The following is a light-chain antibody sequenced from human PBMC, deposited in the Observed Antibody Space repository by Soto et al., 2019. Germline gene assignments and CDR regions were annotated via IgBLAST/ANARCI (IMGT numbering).Light chain of an antibody. CDR1: SSDVGAYNY. Sequence: QSVLTQPRSVSGSPGQSVTSSCTGTSSDVGAYNYVSWYQQHPGKAPKLMIYTVTKRPSGVPDRFSGSKSDNTASLTISGLQADDEADYYCCSYAGSSSYVFGTGTKVTVL. CDR3: CSYAGSSSYV. V-gene: IGLV2-11*01. J-gene: IGLJ1*01. CDR2: TVT.